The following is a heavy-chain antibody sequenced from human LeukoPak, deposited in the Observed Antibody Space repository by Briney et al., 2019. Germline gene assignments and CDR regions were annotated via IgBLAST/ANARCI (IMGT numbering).Heavy chain of an antibody. CDR1: GGSISSYY. J-gene: IGHJ3*02. CDR2: IYTSGST. CDR3: VRDGDYDFWSGYYGGPDAFDI. D-gene: IGHD3-3*01. Sequence: PSETLSLTCTVSGGSISSYYWSWIRQPAGKGLEWIGRIYTSGSTNYNPSLKSRVTMSVDTSKNQFSLKLSSVTAEDTAVYYCVRDGDYDFWSGYYGGPDAFDIWGQGTMVTVSS. V-gene: IGHV4-4*07.